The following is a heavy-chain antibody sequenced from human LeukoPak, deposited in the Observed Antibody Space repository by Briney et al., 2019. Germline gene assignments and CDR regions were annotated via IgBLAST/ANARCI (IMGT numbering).Heavy chain of an antibody. CDR1: GFTFSSYW. J-gene: IGHJ4*02. D-gene: IGHD3-9*01. Sequence: GGSLRLSCAASGFTFSSYWMSWVRQAPGKGLEWVSVIYSGGSTYYADSVKGRFTISRDNSKNTLYLQMNSLRAEDTAVYYCARTYYDISYVDYWGQGTLVTVSS. CDR2: IYSGGST. V-gene: IGHV3-53*01. CDR3: ARTYYDISYVDY.